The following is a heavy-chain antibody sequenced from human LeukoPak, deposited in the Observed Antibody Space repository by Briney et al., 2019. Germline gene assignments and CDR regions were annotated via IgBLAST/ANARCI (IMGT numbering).Heavy chain of an antibody. V-gene: IGHV3-7*01. CDR2: IKQDGSEK. J-gene: IGHJ6*03. CDR1: GFTFSNYA. D-gene: IGHD1-1*01. Sequence: GGSLRLSCAASGFTFSNYAMSWVRQAPGKGLEWVANIKQDGSEKYYVDSVKGRFTISRDNAKNSLYLQMNSLRAEDTAVYYCARLERRVGFLGHYYDYMDVWGKGTTVTVSS. CDR3: ARLERRVGFLGHYYDYMDV.